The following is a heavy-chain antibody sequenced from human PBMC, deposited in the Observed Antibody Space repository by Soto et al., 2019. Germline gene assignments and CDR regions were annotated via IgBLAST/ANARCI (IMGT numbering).Heavy chain of an antibody. CDR3: ARGPCGGGSCYSDLFHQTVFDY. CDR1: GGSVSYDY. D-gene: IGHD2-15*01. J-gene: IGHJ4*01. V-gene: IGHV4-4*07. Sequence: QVQLEESGPSLVKASETLSLMCTVSGGSVSYDYWSWVPQPAGKGLEWIGRIYSSGTTDYHPSLLVRVPLSIDTSKSQFSLQVASVTAPGTAMYFCARGPCGGGSCYSDLFHQTVFDYWGHGIPVTVSS. CDR2: IYSSGTT.